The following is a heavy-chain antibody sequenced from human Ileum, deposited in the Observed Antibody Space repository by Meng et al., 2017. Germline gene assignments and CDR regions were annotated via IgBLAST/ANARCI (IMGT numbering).Heavy chain of an antibody. CDR2: ISHSGST. J-gene: IGHJ4*02. D-gene: IGHD4-23*01. Sequence: QVHLHESGPGRLKPCGTLSLTGAVSSGSITSDTYWSWVRLPPGKGLEWIGQISHSGSTFYNPSLKSRVTMSVDKSKSQFSLMLTSVTAADTAVYYCARHGGYYQGFWGQGTLVTVSS. CDR1: SGSITSDTY. CDR3: ARHGGYYQGF. V-gene: IGHV4-4*02.